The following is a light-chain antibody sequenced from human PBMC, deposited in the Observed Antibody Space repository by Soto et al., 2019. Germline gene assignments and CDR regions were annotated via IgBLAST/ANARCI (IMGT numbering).Light chain of an antibody. Sequence: IQMTQSPSSLSASVGDRVTITCRASQGIRNDLGWYQQQPGKAPKLLVYDASTLQSGVPSRFSGNGSGTEFTLTISRLQPEDLATYFCQQYNGYPWTFGQGTRVGIK. CDR3: QQYNGYPWT. J-gene: IGKJ1*01. V-gene: IGKV1-6*01. CDR1: QGIRND. CDR2: DAS.